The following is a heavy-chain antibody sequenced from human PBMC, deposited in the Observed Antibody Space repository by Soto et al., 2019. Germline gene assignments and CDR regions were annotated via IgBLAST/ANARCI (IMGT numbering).Heavy chain of an antibody. Sequence: TSETLCLTCTLSGGSISSGGYYWSWIRQHPGKGLEWIGYIYYSGSTYYNPSLKSRVTISVDTSKNQLSLKLSSVTAADTAVYYCARVGGSCSSISCYRLGAFDIWGQGTMVTVSS. V-gene: IGHV4-31*03. CDR2: IYYSGST. CDR1: GGSISSGGYY. J-gene: IGHJ3*02. D-gene: IGHD2-2*01. CDR3: ARVGGSCSSISCYRLGAFDI.